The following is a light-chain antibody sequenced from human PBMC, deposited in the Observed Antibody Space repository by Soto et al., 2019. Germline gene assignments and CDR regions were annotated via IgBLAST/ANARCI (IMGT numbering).Light chain of an antibody. V-gene: IGKV1-39*01. CDR2: AAS. CDR3: QQSYSTPRT. J-gene: IGKJ1*01. Sequence: DIQMTQSPSSLSASVGDRVTIPCPASQSISSYLNWYQQKPGKAPKLLIYAASSLQSGVPSRFSGSGSGTDFTLTISSLQPEDFATYYCQQSYSTPRTFGQGTKVDIK. CDR1: QSISSY.